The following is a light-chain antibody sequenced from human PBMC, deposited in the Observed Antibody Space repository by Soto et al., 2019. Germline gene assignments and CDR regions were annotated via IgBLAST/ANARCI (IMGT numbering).Light chain of an antibody. CDR2: WAS. V-gene: IGKV4-1*01. CDR1: QSVLFTSTNKNY. Sequence: DIVMTQSPESLAVSVGETVTIKCNSSQSVLFTSTNKNYLVWYQQKEGQPPRLLMFWASTRESGVPDRFSGKGSGTDFTLSISNLQEDDVAVYYCQPHCSLPHTFGQGTKLEIK. CDR3: QPHCSLPHT. J-gene: IGKJ2*01.